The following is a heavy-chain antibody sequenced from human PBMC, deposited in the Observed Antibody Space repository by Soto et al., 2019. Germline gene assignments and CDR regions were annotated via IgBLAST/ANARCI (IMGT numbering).Heavy chain of an antibody. CDR1: GGSISSGGYY. CDR2: IYHSGST. J-gene: IGHJ5*02. D-gene: IGHD1-26*01. CDR3: ATSDTTCPGCYS. Sequence: SETLSLTCTVSGGSISSGGYYWTWIRQHPGKGLEWIGYIYHSGSTYYSPSLKSRLTISVDTSKNQFSLNLSSVTAADTAVYYCATSDTTCPGCYSWGQGTLVTVSS. V-gene: IGHV4-31*03.